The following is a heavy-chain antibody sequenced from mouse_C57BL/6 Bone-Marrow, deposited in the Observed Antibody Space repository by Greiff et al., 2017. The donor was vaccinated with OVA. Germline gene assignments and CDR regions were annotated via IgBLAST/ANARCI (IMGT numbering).Heavy chain of an antibody. J-gene: IGHJ2*01. CDR3: ARSYSNYLFDY. CDR1: GYAFTNYL. D-gene: IGHD2-5*01. Sequence: QVQLKQSGAELVRPGTSVKVSCKASGYAFTNYLIEWVKQRPGQGLEWIGVINPGSGGTNYNEKFKGKATLTADKSSSTAYMQLSSLTSEDSAVYFCARSYSNYLFDYWGQGTTLTVSS. V-gene: IGHV1-54*01. CDR2: INPGSGGT.